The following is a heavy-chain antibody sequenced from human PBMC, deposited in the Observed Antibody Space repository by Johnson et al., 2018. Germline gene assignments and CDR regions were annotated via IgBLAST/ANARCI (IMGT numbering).Heavy chain of an antibody. CDR3: ATVDYYDSSGGVDAFDI. Sequence: QVQLVESGGGVVQPGRSLRLSCAASGFTFSRFAIHWIRQAPGKGLEWVSVISYDGSNKYYVDSVKGRFTISRDNSKNTLYLQMNSLRAEDTAVYYCATVDYYDSSGGVDAFDIWGQGTMVTVSS. CDR2: ISYDGSNK. CDR1: GFTFSRFA. V-gene: IGHV3-30-3*01. J-gene: IGHJ3*02. D-gene: IGHD3-22*01.